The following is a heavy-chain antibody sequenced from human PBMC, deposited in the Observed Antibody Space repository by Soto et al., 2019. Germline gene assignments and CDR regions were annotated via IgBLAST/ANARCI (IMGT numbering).Heavy chain of an antibody. CDR1: GFSLSTSGVG. V-gene: IGHV2-5*02. D-gene: IGHD3-3*01. Sequence: QITLKESGPTLVKPTQTLTLTCTFSGFSLSTSGVGVGWIRQPPGKALEWLALIYWDDDKRYSPSLKSRLTITKNTSKNQVVLTITNMAPVDTATYYCAHRLNTAYDFWSGYYSDAFDIWGQGTMVTVSS. CDR2: IYWDDDK. CDR3: AHRLNTAYDFWSGYYSDAFDI. J-gene: IGHJ3*02.